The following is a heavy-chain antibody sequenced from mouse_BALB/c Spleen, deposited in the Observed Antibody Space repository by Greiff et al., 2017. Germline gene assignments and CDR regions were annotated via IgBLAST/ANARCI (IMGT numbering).Heavy chain of an antibody. J-gene: IGHJ4*01. V-gene: IGHV2-9*02. CDR1: GFSLTSYG. D-gene: IGHD2-1*01. CDR2: IWAGGST. CDR3: ARVGDGNYDAMDY. Sequence: QVQLQQSGPGLVAPSQSLSITCTVSGFSLTSYGVHWVRQPPGKGLEWLGVIWAGGSTNYNSALMSRLSISKDNSKSQVFLKMNSLQTDDTAMYYCARVGDGNYDAMDYWGQGTSVTVSS.